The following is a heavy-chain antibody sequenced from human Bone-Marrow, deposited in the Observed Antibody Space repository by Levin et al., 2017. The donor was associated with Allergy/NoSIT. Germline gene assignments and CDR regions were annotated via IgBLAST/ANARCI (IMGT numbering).Heavy chain of an antibody. Sequence: ASVKVSCKASGYTFTSYYMHWVRQAPGQGLEWMGIINPSGGSTSYAQKFQGRVTMTRDTSTSTVYMELSSLRSEDTAVYYCARAGLEGSWYVPYYYYYYGMDVWGQGTTVTVSS. CDR2: INPSGGST. CDR1: GYTFTSYY. D-gene: IGHD6-13*01. J-gene: IGHJ6*02. CDR3: ARAGLEGSWYVPYYYYYYGMDV. V-gene: IGHV1-46*01.